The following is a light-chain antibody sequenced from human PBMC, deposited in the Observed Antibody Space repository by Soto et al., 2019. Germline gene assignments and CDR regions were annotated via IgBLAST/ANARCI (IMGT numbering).Light chain of an antibody. V-gene: IGLV1-51*02. CDR2: ENS. Sequence: QSVLTQPPSVSAAPGQKVTISCSGNSSNIGSNDVSWYQQLPGKAPKLLIYENSQRPSGIPDRFSGSKSGTSATLGITGLQTGDEADYYCGTWDSCLIALSGTGNNLTVL. CDR1: SSNIGSND. J-gene: IGLJ1*01. CDR3: GTWDSCLIAL.